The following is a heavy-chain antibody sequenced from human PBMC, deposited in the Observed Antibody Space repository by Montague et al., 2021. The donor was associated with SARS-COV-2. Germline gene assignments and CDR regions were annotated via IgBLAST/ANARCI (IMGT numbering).Heavy chain of an antibody. J-gene: IGHJ4*02. D-gene: IGHD3-22*01. CDR2: KYYSGST. CDR1: GASISSRSYY. CDR3: ARGTKRVFTYYYDSSGYASDY. Sequence: SETLSLTCTVSGASISSRSYYWGWIRQPPGKGLEWIGFKYYSGSTYYNPTLKSRVTISVDTSKNQFSLKLSSVTVADTALYYCARGTKRVFTYYYDSSGYASDYWGQGTLVTVSS. V-gene: IGHV4-39*07.